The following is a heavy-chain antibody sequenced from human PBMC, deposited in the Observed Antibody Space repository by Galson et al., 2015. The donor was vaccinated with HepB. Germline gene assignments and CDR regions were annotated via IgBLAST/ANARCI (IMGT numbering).Heavy chain of an antibody. Sequence: SLRLSCAASGFTFSSYTMHWVRQAPGKGLEWVAVISYDGSNKYYADSVKGRFTISRDNSKNTLYLQMNSLRAEDTAVYYCARDGSPEYYDSSGFHQWGQGTLVTVSS. CDR2: ISYDGSNK. D-gene: IGHD3-22*01. CDR1: GFTFSSYT. CDR3: ARDGSPEYYDSSGFHQ. J-gene: IGHJ1*01. V-gene: IGHV3-30-3*01.